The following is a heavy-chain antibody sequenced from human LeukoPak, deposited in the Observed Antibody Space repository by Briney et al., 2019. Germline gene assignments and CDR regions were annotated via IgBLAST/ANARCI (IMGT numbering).Heavy chain of an antibody. CDR3: TRGSIAYYYMDV. CDR2: IYYSGST. V-gene: IGHV4-59*01. J-gene: IGHJ6*03. CDR1: GGSLSSYY. D-gene: IGHD3-22*01. Sequence: SETLSLTCTVSGGSLSSYYWSWIRQPPGKGLEWNGNIYYSGSTNYNPSLKSRVTISVDTSKNQFSLKLSSVTAADTAVYYCTRGSIAYYYMDVWGKGTTVTISS.